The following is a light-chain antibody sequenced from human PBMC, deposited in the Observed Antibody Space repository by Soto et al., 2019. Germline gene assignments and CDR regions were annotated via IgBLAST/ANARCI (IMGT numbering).Light chain of an antibody. J-gene: IGKJ5*01. V-gene: IGKV1-16*02. Sequence: DIQMTQSPSSLSASVGDRVTITCRASQDITNYLAWLQQKPVKAPKSLIYTASSLQSGVPSKFSGSGSGTDFTLTVSSLQPADFATSYCQQYHSYPISFGQGTRLEIK. CDR3: QQYHSYPIS. CDR2: TAS. CDR1: QDITNY.